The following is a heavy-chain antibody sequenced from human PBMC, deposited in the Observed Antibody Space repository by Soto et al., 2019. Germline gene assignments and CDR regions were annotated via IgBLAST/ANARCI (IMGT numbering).Heavy chain of an antibody. CDR3: AREGDYNAFDI. J-gene: IGHJ3*02. D-gene: IGHD4-17*01. Sequence: EVQLVESGGGLVQPGGSLRLSCAASAFTLSSYEMNWVRQAPGKGLEWVSYISGSGRTIYYADSVKGRFTISRDNAKNSLYLQMNSLRAEDTAVYYCAREGDYNAFDIWGQGSMVTVSS. CDR2: ISGSGRTI. V-gene: IGHV3-48*03. CDR1: AFTLSSYE.